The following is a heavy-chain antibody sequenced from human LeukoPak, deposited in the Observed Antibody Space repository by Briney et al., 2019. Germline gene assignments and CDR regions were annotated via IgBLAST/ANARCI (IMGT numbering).Heavy chain of an antibody. CDR3: ARGGGVVYDILTGYWGARPNDY. CDR2: IYSTGGT. CDR1: GGSISDSY. J-gene: IGHJ4*02. D-gene: IGHD3-9*01. V-gene: IGHV4-4*07. Sequence: SETLSLTCTVSGGSISDSYWVWIRQPAGKGLEWIGRIYSTGGTSYNPSLKSRVSMSVDTSKNQFPLKVNSATAADTAVYYCARGGGVVYDILTGYWGARPNDYWGQGTLVTVSS.